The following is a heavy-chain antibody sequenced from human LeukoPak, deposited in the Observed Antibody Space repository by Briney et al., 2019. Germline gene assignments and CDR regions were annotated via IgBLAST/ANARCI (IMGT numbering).Heavy chain of an antibody. CDR3: AKDSYSKGDF. CDR1: GFTFSSYW. J-gene: IGHJ4*02. CDR2: IKQDGSEK. Sequence: GGSLRLSCAASGFTFSSYWITWVRQAPGKGLEWVANIKQDGSEKYYVDSVKGRFTISRDNAENSLYLQMNSLRAEDTAVYYCAKDSYSKGDFWGQGVLVTVSS. D-gene: IGHD6-13*01. V-gene: IGHV3-7*01.